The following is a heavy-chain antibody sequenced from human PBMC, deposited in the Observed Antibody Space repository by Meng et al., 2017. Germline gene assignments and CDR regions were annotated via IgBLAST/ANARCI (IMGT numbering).Heavy chain of an antibody. V-gene: IGHV1-69*05. CDR1: GYTLTELS. D-gene: IGHD3-22*01. Sequence: SVNVSCKVSGYTLTELSMHWVRQAPGKGLEWMGGIIPIFGTANYAQKFQGRVTITTDESTSTAYMELSSLRSEDTAVYYCARVGYYYDSSGPLDIWGQGTMVTVSS. J-gene: IGHJ3*02. CDR2: IIPIFGTA. CDR3: ARVGYYYDSSGPLDI.